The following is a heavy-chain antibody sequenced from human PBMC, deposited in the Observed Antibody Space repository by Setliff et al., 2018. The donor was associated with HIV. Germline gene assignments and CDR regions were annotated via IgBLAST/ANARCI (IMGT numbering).Heavy chain of an antibody. CDR2: IYHSGST. Sequence: PSETLSLTCTVTDDSISSGYYWGWIRQPPGKGLEWIGSIYHSGSTYNNPSLKSRVTISVDTSKNQFSLKLTSVTAADTAVYYCARTLRAAAMGYFDYWGQGTLVTVSS. CDR1: DDSISSGYY. CDR3: ARTLRAAAMGYFDY. J-gene: IGHJ4*02. V-gene: IGHV4-38-2*02. D-gene: IGHD5-18*01.